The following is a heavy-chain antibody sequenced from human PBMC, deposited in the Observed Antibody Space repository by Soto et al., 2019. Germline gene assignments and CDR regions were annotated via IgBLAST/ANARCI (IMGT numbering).Heavy chain of an antibody. J-gene: IGHJ4*02. CDR3: AKVQSYSDY. CDR2: ISGSGGST. CDR1: VFTFSYYY. Sequence: GGSVRLSCAASVFTFSYYYMIWIRQAPGKGLEWVSAISGSGGSTYYADSVKGRFTISRDNSKNTLYLQMNSLRAEDTAVYYCAKVQSYSDYWGQGTLVTVSS. D-gene: IGHD3-10*01. V-gene: IGHV3-23*01.